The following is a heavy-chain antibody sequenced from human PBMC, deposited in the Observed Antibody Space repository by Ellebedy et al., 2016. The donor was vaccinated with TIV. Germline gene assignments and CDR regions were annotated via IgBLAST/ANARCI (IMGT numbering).Heavy chain of an antibody. CDR3: AKGGHYSAFDI. D-gene: IGHD4-11*01. CDR2: ISGRGDDT. V-gene: IGHV3-23*01. J-gene: IGHJ3*02. CDR1: GLTFSNYA. Sequence: GESLKISCAASGLTFSNYAMTWVRQAPGKGLEWVATISGRGDDTYYADSVKGRFTISRDNSKNTVNVQMNSLRAEDTAVYYCAKGGHYSAFDIWGQGTMVTVSS.